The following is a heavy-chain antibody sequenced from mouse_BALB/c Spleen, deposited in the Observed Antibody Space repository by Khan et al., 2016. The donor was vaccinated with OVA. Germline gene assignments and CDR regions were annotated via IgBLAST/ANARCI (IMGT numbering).Heavy chain of an antibody. V-gene: IGHV5-6*01. CDR1: GFTFSSYS. J-gene: IGHJ3*01. D-gene: IGHD4-1*01. CDR2: ISSGGDYT. CDR3: ASHLTGSFAY. Sequence: EVELVESGGDLVKPGGSLKLSCAASGFTFSSYSMSWVRQTPDKRLEWVASISSGGDYTYYPDIVKGRFTISRDNAKNTLYLEMSSLKSEDTAMDCCASHLTGSFAYWGQGTLVTVSA.